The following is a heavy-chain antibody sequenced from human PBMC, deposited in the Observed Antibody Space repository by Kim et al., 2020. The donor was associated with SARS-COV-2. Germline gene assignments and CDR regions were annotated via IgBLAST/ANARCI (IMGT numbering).Heavy chain of an antibody. Sequence: GGSLRLSCAASGFTFSDYWMHWVRQAPGKGLEWVALITNDGSSKDYADSVKGRFTISRDNAKNTLYLQMNRLRAEDTAVYYCARSDLFDICGQGTLVTVSS. CDR2: ITNDGSSK. V-gene: IGHV3-74*01. J-gene: IGHJ3*02. CDR3: ARSDLFDI. D-gene: IGHD3-3*01. CDR1: GFTFSDYW.